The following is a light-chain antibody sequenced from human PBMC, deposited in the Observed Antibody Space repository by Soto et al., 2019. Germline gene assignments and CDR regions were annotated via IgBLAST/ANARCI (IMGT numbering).Light chain of an antibody. CDR2: SNN. Sequence: QSVLTQPPSVSGAPGQRVTISCTGSSSNIGAGYDINWYQQLPGTAPKLLIYSNNHRPSGVPDRFSGSKSGTSASLAISGLQSDDEADYYCAAWDDSLNGYVFATGTKLTVL. V-gene: IGLV1-44*01. CDR3: AAWDDSLNGYV. CDR1: SSNIGAGYD. J-gene: IGLJ1*01.